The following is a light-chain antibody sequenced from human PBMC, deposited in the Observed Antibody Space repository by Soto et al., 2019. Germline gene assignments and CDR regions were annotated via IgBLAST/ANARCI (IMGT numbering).Light chain of an antibody. V-gene: IGLV1-51*01. CDR2: DDN. CDR1: SSNIGGNS. Sequence: QSVMTQPPSVSAAPGQKVTISCSGSSSNIGGNSVSWYQQLPGTAPKLLIYDDNKRPSGIPDRFSGSKSGTSASLAITGLLAEDEGDYYCQSYDASVSGSGVIFGGGTKVTVL. CDR3: QSYDASVSGSGVI. J-gene: IGLJ2*01.